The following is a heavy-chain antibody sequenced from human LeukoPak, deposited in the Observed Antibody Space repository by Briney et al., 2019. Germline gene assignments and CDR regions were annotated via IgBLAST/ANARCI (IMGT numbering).Heavy chain of an antibody. J-gene: IGHJ5*02. Sequence: PGRSLRLSCAASGFTFDDYAMHWVRQAPGKSLEWVSGIRWNSGSIGYADSVKGPFTISRDNAKNSLYLQMHSLRAEDTALYYCAKGYSSSAWFDPWGQGTLVTVSS. D-gene: IGHD6-6*01. CDR3: AKGYSSSAWFDP. V-gene: IGHV3-9*01. CDR2: IRWNSGSI. CDR1: GFTFDDYA.